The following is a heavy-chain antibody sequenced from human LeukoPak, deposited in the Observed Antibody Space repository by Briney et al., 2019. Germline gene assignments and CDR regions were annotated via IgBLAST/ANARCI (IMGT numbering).Heavy chain of an antibody. D-gene: IGHD3-3*01. CDR2: ISYDASNK. V-gene: IGHV3-30-3*01. CDR1: GFTFSSYA. Sequence: GRSMRLSCAASGFTFSSYAMRWVRQAPGKGLEWVAVISYDASNKYYADSVKGRFTISRDNSKNTLYLQMNSLRAEDTAVYYCARVRSGFISTYYFDYWGQGTLVTVSS. CDR3: ARVRSGFISTYYFDY. J-gene: IGHJ4*02.